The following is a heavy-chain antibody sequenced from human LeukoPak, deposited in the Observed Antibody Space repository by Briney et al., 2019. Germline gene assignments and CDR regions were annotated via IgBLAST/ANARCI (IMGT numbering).Heavy chain of an antibody. Sequence: PGGSLRLSCAASGFTFSSYAMSWVRQAPGKGLEWVSAISGSGGSTYYAASVKGRFTISRDNSKDTLYLQMSSVRVDDTAVYYCARDRGRYYDSRGFYWGYYFDSWGQGILVTVST. J-gene: IGHJ4*02. CDR2: ISGSGGST. V-gene: IGHV3-23*01. CDR3: ARDRGRYYDSRGFYWGYYFDS. CDR1: GFTFSSYA. D-gene: IGHD3-22*01.